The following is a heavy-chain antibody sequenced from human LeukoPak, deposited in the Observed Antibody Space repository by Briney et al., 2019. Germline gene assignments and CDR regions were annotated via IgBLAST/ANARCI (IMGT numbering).Heavy chain of an antibody. V-gene: IGHV3-30*02. CDR1: GLTFSNYD. CDR3: AIRRYCGDEYYYPGAFDL. CDR2: IQSDGSYK. Sequence: GGSLRLSCAASGLTFSNYDIHWVRQAPGMGLEWVSFIQSDGSYKFYSDSVKGRFTISRDNSKNTVFLQMNSLRTDDTAVYSCAIRRYCGDEYYYPGAFDLWGQGTMVTVSS. D-gene: IGHD2-21*01. J-gene: IGHJ3*01.